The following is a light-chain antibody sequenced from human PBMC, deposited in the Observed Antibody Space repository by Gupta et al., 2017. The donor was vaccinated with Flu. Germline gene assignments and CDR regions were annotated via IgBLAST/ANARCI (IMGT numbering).Light chain of an antibody. Sequence: ATLALSPGDRATFSCRASQIMSSSLAWYQQKPGQAPRLLIYGASSRATGIPARFSGSGYGTEFILTISSRQSEDAAVYYCQQYKHWPPLTFGGGTKVEIK. J-gene: IGKJ4*01. V-gene: IGKV3-15*01. CDR2: GAS. CDR3: QQYKHWPPLT. CDR1: QIMSSS.